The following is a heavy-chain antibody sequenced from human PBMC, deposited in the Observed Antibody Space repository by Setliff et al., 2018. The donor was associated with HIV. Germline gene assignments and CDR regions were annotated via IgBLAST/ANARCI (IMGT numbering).Heavy chain of an antibody. Sequence: SETLSLTCTVSGGSISSTNYYWGWVRQTPGKGLEWIGSIYYSGTTYYNPSLKSRVTMSVDTSTSRLSLKVHSVTAADTAMYYCARGSHGTSWTDYWGQGTLVTVSS. CDR2: IYYSGTT. D-gene: IGHD6-13*01. V-gene: IGHV4-39*07. J-gene: IGHJ4*02. CDR1: GGSISSTNYY. CDR3: ARGSHGTSWTDY.